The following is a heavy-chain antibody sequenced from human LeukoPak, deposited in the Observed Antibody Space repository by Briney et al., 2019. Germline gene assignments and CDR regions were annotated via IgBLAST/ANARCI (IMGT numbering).Heavy chain of an antibody. Sequence: PSETLSLTCTVSGGSISRNYWSWIRQPPGKGLEWLGYIHYSGSTKYNPSLASRVTMSIDTSKNEFSLNLISVTAADTAVYYCAREVADGYSDYWGQGTLVTVSS. CDR2: IHYSGST. V-gene: IGHV4-59*01. CDR3: AREVADGYSDY. D-gene: IGHD5-24*01. J-gene: IGHJ4*02. CDR1: GGSISRNY.